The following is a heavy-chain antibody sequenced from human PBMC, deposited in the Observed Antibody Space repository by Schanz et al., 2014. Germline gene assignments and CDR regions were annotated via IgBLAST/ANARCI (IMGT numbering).Heavy chain of an antibody. J-gene: IGHJ4*02. CDR2: MNPDSGNT. Sequence: QVQLIQSGAEVKKPGASVKVSCTASGYTFTSYDFNWVRQAPGQGLEWMGWMNPDSGNTGFAQKFRGRVTMTRNTSMSTAYIELHILTSEDTAVYYCARGRTFDYWGQGTLVTVSS. V-gene: IGHV1-8*01. CDR1: GYTFTSYD. CDR3: ARGRTFDY.